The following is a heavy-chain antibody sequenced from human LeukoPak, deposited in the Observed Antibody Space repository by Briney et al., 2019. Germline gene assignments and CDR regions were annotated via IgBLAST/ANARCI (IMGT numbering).Heavy chain of an antibody. CDR1: GGSFSGYY. V-gene: IGHV4-59*08. D-gene: IGHD5-18*01. J-gene: IGHJ4*02. CDR3: ARAFGGYSYGGNDY. Sequence: PSETLPLTCAVYGGSFSGYYWSWIRQPPGKGLEWIGYIYYSGSTNYNPSLKSRVTISVDTSKNQFSLKLSSVTAADTAVYYCARAFGGYSYGGNDYWGQGTLVTVSS. CDR2: IYYSGST.